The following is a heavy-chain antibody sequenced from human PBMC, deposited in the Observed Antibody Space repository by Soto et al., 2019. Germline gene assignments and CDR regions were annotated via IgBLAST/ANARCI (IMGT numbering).Heavy chain of an antibody. CDR2: IKQDGSEK. J-gene: IGHJ3*02. Sequence: LRLSCAASGFTFSSYWMSWVRQAPGKGLEWVANIKQDGSEKYYVDSVKGRFTISRDNAKNSLYLQMNSLRAEDTAVYYCARLHSSGYPSDAFDIWGQGTMVTGSS. V-gene: IGHV3-7*01. D-gene: IGHD3-22*01. CDR1: GFTFSSYW. CDR3: ARLHSSGYPSDAFDI.